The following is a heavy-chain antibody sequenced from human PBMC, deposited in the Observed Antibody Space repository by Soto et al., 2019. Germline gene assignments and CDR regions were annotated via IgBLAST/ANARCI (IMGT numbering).Heavy chain of an antibody. CDR3: ARDHFSSTSCYGL. CDR1: GVTFSRYS. V-gene: IGHV3-21*01. D-gene: IGHD2-2*01. Sequence: EVQLVESGGGLVKPGGSLRVSCAASGVTFSRYSMNWVRQAPGKGLEWVASISSSSSYIYYADSVKGRFTSSRDNAKNSLYLQMNSLRAADTAVYYCARDHFSSTSCYGLWGQGTLVTVSS. CDR2: ISSSSSYI. J-gene: IGHJ4*02.